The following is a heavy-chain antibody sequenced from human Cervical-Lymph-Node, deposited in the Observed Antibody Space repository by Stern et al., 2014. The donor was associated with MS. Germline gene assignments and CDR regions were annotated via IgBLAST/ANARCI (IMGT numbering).Heavy chain of an antibody. Sequence: DQLVESGGGLVQPGGSLRLSCAASGFTFSIYWMSWVRQAPGKGLEWVANIKQDGSEKYYVDSVKGRFTISRDNAKNSLYLQMNSLRAEDTAVYYCARDTVEPTYYYHTSGYSKDFDYWGQGTLVTVSS. J-gene: IGHJ4*02. CDR3: ARDTVEPTYYYHTSGYSKDFDY. V-gene: IGHV3-7*01. D-gene: IGHD3-22*01. CDR2: IKQDGSEK. CDR1: GFTFSIYW.